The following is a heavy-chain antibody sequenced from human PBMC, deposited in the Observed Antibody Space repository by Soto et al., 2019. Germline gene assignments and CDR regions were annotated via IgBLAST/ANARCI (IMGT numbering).Heavy chain of an antibody. CDR2: INPSGGST. CDR1: GYSNTGDY. Sequence: VKRSCKGSGYSNTGDYIHCVRQTPGQGLEWMGIINPSGGSTSYAQKFQGRVTMTRDTSTSTVYMELSSLRSEDTAVYYCARRGTGSYYYCMGVWGKGTTGTVSS. V-gene: IGHV1-46*03. D-gene: IGHD1-1*01. CDR3: ARRGTGSYYYCMGV. J-gene: IGHJ6*03.